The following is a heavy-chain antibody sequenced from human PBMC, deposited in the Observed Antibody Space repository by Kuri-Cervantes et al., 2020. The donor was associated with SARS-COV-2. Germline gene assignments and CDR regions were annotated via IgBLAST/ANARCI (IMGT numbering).Heavy chain of an antibody. J-gene: IGHJ6*01. CDR3: AKGGSWDYSNYEIYYYGMDV. D-gene: IGHD4-11*01. CDR1: GFTFSSYW. V-gene: IGHV3-30*18. CDR2: ISYDGSNK. Sequence: GGSLRLSCAASGFTFSSYWMSWVRQAPGKGLEWVAVISYDGSNKYYADSVKGRFTISRDNSKNTLYLQMNSLRAEDTAVYYCAKGGSWDYSNYEIYYYGMDVWGQGTTVT.